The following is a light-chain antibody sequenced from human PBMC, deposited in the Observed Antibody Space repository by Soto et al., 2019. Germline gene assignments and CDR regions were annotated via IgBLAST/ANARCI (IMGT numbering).Light chain of an antibody. CDR1: QSLVHSDGIAY. Sequence: DVVMTQSPLSLPVTLGQPASISCRSNQSLVHSDGIAYFSWFQQRPGRSPRRLIYKVSNRDSGVPARFSGSGSGTDFALKISSVEAEDVGVYYCMQGTHWPITFCQGTRLE. CDR2: KVS. CDR3: MQGTHWPIT. J-gene: IGKJ5*01. V-gene: IGKV2-30*02.